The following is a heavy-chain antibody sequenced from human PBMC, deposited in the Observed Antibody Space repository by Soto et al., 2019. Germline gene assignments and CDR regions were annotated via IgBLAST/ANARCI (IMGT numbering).Heavy chain of an antibody. V-gene: IGHV1-3*01. CDR1: GYTFTSFA. CDR2: INAGTGNT. CDR3: ARFYGNTHY. D-gene: IGHD4-17*01. Sequence: SVKVSCKTSGYTFTSFAIHWVRQAPGQRLEWMGWINAGTGNTTFSQSFQGRVTITRDTSASTVYMELSSLRSEDTAVYFCARFYGNTHYWGQGTQVTVSS. J-gene: IGHJ4*02.